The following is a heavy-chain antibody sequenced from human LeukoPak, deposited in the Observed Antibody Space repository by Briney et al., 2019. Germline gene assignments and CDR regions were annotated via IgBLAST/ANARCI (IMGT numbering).Heavy chain of an antibody. CDR3: ARGQTVGGTGLDY. D-gene: IGHD1-26*01. CDR2: MYTTGSS. CDR1: GGSLNNYY. V-gene: IGHV4-4*07. Sequence: SETLSLTCTVSGGSLNNYYWSWIRQPAGKGLEFIGRMYTTGSSTYNPSLESRVTLSLDTSKNQFSLKLTSVTAADTAVYYFARGQTVGGTGLDYWGRGTLITVSS. J-gene: IGHJ4*02.